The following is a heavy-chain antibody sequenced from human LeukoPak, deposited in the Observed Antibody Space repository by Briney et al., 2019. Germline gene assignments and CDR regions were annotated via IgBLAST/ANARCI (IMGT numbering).Heavy chain of an antibody. Sequence: PSETLSLTCTVSGGAISSYYWSWIRQPPGKGLGWIGYIYYSGSTNYNPSLKSRVTISVDTSKNQFSLKLSSVTAADTAVYYCARSPYYGFGELFYYFDYWGQGTLVTVSS. V-gene: IGHV4-59*01. CDR3: ARSPYYGFGELFYYFDY. CDR1: GGAISSYY. D-gene: IGHD3-10*01. J-gene: IGHJ4*02. CDR2: IYYSGST.